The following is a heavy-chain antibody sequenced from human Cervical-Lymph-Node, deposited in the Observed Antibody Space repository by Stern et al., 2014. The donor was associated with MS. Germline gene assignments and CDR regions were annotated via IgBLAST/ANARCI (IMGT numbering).Heavy chain of an antibody. J-gene: IGHJ6*02. CDR3: ARDCRLRYFDNYGMDV. CDR1: GGSISSGSYY. D-gene: IGHD3-9*01. CDR2: IEPSGST. Sequence: QVQLQESGPGLVKPSQTLSLTCTVSGGSISSGSYYWSWHRQPAGKGLVWIGSIEPSGSTNNTPPLKSRVTITVESSKTKFSLNLSLVTAADTAVYYCARDCRLRYFDNYGMDVWGQGTTVTVSS. V-gene: IGHV4-61*02.